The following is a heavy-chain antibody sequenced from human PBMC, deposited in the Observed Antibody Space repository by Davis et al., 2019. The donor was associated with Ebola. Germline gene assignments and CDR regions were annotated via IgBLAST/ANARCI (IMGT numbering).Heavy chain of an antibody. CDR2: INPSGGST. CDR3: ARERCSSTSCYSIFDY. Sequence: AASVKVSCKASGYTFTSYYMHWVRQAPGQGLEWMGIINPSGGSTSYAQKFQGWVTMTRDTSISTAYMELSRLRSDDTAVYYCARERCSSTSCYSIFDYWGQGTLVTVSS. V-gene: IGHV1-46*01. D-gene: IGHD2-2*01. J-gene: IGHJ4*02. CDR1: GYTFTSYY.